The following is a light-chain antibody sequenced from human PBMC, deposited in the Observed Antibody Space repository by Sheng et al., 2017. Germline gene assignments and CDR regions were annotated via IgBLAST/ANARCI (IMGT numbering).Light chain of an antibody. CDR3: QQANSFPWT. CDR2: AAS. V-gene: IGKV1-12*01. J-gene: IGKJ1*01. Sequence: DIQMTQSPSSVSASVGDRVTITCRASQGINVWLGWYQQKPGKAPTLLIHAASNLQSGVPSRFSGSGSGTDFTLTISSLQPEDFATYYCQQANSFPWTFGQGTKVEIK. CDR1: QGINVW.